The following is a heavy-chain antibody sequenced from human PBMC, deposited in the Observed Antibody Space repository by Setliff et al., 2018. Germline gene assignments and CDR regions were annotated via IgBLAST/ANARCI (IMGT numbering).Heavy chain of an antibody. V-gene: IGHV4-31*03. D-gene: IGHD3-16*01. CDR1: GGSISSGGYY. Sequence: SETLSLTCTVSGGSISSGGYYWSWIRQHPGKGLEWIGYIYYSGSIYYNPSLKSRVTISVDTSKNQFSLRLNSATAADTAVYYCARLRGAFDYWGQGTLVTVSS. CDR3: ARLRGAFDY. CDR2: IYYSGSI. J-gene: IGHJ4*02.